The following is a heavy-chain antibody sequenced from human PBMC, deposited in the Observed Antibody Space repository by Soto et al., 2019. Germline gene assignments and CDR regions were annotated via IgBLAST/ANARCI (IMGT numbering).Heavy chain of an antibody. CDR1: GFTFDDHT. J-gene: IGHJ4*02. V-gene: IGHV3-43*01. D-gene: IGHD3-16*02. CDR2: ISWDGGTT. Sequence: EVHLVESGGVVVQPGGSLRLTCAASGFTFDDHTMHWVRQVPGKGLEWVSLISWDGGTTYYADSVKGRFTVSRDNSINLLYLQMNALTTEDSALYYCVSSQGDYWGQGTLVTVS. CDR3: VSSQGDY.